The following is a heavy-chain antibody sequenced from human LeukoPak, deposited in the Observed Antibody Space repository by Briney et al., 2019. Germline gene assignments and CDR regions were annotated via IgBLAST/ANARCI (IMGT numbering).Heavy chain of an antibody. CDR3: SYSLNY. D-gene: IGHD2-21*01. CDR2: IKEDGSET. V-gene: IGHV3-7*01. Sequence: GGSLRLSCAASGFTFSRSWMDWVRQAPGKGLEWVANIKEDGSETHYVDSAKGRFTISRDNAKNTLFLQADSLRVEDTAIYYCSYSLNYWGQGTLVTVSS. J-gene: IGHJ4*02. CDR1: GFTFSRSW.